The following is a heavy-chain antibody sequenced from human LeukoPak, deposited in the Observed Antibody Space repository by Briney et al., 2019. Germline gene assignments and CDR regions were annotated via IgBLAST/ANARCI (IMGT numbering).Heavy chain of an antibody. D-gene: IGHD6-19*01. Sequence: PGESLRLSCAASGFTVSNYFMGWARQAPGKGLEWVSGIYADGSTYYADSVKGRFTLSRHNSENTLSLEMNGLRPEDTALYYCARESSVSGWFIYWGQGTLVTVSS. CDR3: ARESSVSGWFIY. CDR2: IYADGST. CDR1: GFTVSNYF. V-gene: IGHV3-53*04. J-gene: IGHJ4*02.